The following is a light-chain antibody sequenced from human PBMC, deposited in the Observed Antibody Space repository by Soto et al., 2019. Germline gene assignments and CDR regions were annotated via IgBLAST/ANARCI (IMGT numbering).Light chain of an antibody. CDR1: QSVSSSY. CDR2: GAS. Sequence: EIVLTQSPGTLSLSPGERATLSCRASQSVSSSYLAWYLQKPGQAPRLLIYGASSSATGIPDRFSGSGSGTDLTLTISRLEPEDFAVYYCQQYGSLPFTFGPGTKVAIK. CDR3: QQYGSLPFT. J-gene: IGKJ3*01. V-gene: IGKV3-20*01.